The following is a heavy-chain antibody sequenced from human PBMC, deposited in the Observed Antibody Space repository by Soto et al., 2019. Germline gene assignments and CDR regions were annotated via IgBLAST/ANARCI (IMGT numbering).Heavy chain of an antibody. J-gene: IGHJ4*02. CDR3: AKRIVGAAVFDY. CDR2: ISSRTGSTT. D-gene: IGHD1-26*01. Sequence: AGGSLRLSCAASGFTFSDYGMSWVRQAPGKGLEWVSAISSRTGSTTYYADSVKGRFTISRDNSKNTLYLQMNSLRAEDTAVYHCAKRIVGAAVFDYWGQGTLVTVSS. CDR1: GFTFSDYG. V-gene: IGHV3-23*01.